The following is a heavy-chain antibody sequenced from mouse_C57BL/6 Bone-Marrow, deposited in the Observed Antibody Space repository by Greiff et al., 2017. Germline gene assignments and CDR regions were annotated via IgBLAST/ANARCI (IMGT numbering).Heavy chain of an antibody. D-gene: IGHD1-1*01. J-gene: IGHJ1*03. CDR1: GYAFSSSW. CDR3: ARNRDDYYGSSYDWYFDV. Sequence: VQLQESGPELVKPGASVKISCKASGYAFSSSWMNWVKQRPGEGLEWIGRIYPGDGDTNYNGKFKGKATLTADKSSSTAYMQLSSLTSEDSAGYFCARNRDDYYGSSYDWYFDVWGTGTTVTVSS. CDR2: IYPGDGDT. V-gene: IGHV1-82*01.